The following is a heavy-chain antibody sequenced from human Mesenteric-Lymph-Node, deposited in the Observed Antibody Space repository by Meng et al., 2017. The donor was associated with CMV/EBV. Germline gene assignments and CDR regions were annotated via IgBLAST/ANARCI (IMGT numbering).Heavy chain of an antibody. CDR3: AKDLPLRRAFDI. V-gene: IGHV3-30*02. J-gene: IGHJ3*02. CDR2: IRYDAGNK. Sequence: GGSLRLSCAASGFTFSNYGMHWVRQAPGKGLEPVAFIRYDAGNKYCADSVKGRSTISRDNSKSILYLQMNSLRPGDTAIYYCAKDLPLRRAFDIWGQGTMVTVSS. CDR1: GFTFSNYG.